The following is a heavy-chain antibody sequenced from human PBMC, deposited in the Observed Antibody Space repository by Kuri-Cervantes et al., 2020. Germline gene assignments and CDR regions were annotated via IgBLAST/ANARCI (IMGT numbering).Heavy chain of an antibody. CDR1: GDSVSSNGAT. V-gene: IGHV6-1*01. CDR3: ARDQYYSDY. J-gene: IGHJ4*02. CDR2: TYYRSNWQN. Sequence: SETLSLTCAISGDSVSSNGATWNWLRQSPSRGLEWVGRTYYRSNWQNDYAVSVKGRITIKPDTSKNQFSLQLSSVSLEDTAIYYCARDQYYSDYWGQGTLVTVSS.